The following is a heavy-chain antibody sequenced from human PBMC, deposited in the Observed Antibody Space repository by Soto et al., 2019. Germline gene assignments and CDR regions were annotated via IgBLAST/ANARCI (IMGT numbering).Heavy chain of an antibody. V-gene: IGHV1-46*01. Sequence: VASVKVSCKASGYTFISYYMDWVRQAPGQGLEWMGIINPSGGSTSYAQKFQGRVTMTRDTSTSTAYMELRSLRSDDTAVYYCAGDGALGENYYYYGMDVWGQGTTVTVSS. CDR1: GYTFISYY. CDR3: AGDGALGENYYYYGMDV. D-gene: IGHD3-16*01. CDR2: INPSGGST. J-gene: IGHJ6*02.